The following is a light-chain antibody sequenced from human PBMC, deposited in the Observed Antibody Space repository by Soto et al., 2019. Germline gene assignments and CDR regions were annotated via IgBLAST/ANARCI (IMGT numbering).Light chain of an antibody. J-gene: IGLJ1*01. Sequence: QSALTQPASVSGSPGQSITISCTGTSSDVGGYNYVSWYQQHPCKAPKLMMYDVSNRPSGVSNRFSGSKSGNTASLTISGLQAEDEADYYCSSYTSSSTLLYVFGTGTKLTVL. CDR1: SSDVGGYNY. V-gene: IGLV2-14*01. CDR2: DVS. CDR3: SSYTSSSTLLYV.